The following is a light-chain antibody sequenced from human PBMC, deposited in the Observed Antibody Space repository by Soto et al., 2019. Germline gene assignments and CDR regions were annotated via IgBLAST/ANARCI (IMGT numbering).Light chain of an antibody. V-gene: IGKV1-33*01. Sequence: DIQMTQSPSSLSASVGDRVTITCQASQDISNYVNWYQQKPGKAPKLLIYDASTLETGVPSRFSGSGSGTDFTFTISSLQPEDIATYYCQQYDNLPLTFGGGTKVDIK. CDR2: DAS. CDR3: QQYDNLPLT. J-gene: IGKJ4*01. CDR1: QDISNY.